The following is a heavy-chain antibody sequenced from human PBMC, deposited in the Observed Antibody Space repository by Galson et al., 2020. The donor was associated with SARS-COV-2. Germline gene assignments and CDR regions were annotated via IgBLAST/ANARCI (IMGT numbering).Heavy chain of an antibody. CDR2: INPSDSAT. D-gene: IGHD3-22*01. Sequence: ASVKVSCKASGYIFTNYYMHWVRQAPGQGLEWMGIINPSDSATNYAQKFQDRITMTSDTSTATVYMELRRLRSDDTAVYYCARVGYYDSSGYYYLAGFFDPWGQGTQVTVSS. V-gene: IGHV1-46*01. J-gene: IGHJ5*02. CDR1: GYIFTNYY. CDR3: ARVGYYDSSGYYYLAGFFDP.